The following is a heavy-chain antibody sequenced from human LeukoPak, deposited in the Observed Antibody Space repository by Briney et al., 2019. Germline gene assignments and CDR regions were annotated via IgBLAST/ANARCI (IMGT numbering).Heavy chain of an antibody. CDR3: AKSLLTTASGTGRAFDI. CDR1: RFSFSAYP. D-gene: IGHD1-26*01. Sequence: GGSLRLSCEAARFSFSAYPMGWVRRAPGKGLEWVSGISASGDVTFHADPVKGRFTISRDNSKNTLYLQMNSLRAEDTAEYYCAKSLLTTASGTGRAFDIWGQGTMVTVSA. CDR2: ISASGDVT. J-gene: IGHJ3*02. V-gene: IGHV3-23*01.